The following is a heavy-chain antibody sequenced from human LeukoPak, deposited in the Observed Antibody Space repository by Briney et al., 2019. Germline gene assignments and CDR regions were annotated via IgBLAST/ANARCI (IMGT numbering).Heavy chain of an antibody. CDR3: ARADRLHGGPYLIGP. CDR1: GYTFTGYY. CDR2: INHNSGGT. Sequence: ASVKVSCKASGYTFTGYYMHWVRQAPGQGLEWMGWINHNSGGTSSAQKFQGRVTMTRDTSITTVYMEVSWLTSDDTAIYYCARADRLHGGPYLIGPWGQGTLVTVSS. J-gene: IGHJ5*02. D-gene: IGHD2-21*01. V-gene: IGHV1-2*02.